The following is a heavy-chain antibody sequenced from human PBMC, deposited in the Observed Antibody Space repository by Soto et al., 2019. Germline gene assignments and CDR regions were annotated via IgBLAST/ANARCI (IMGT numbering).Heavy chain of an antibody. V-gene: IGHV3-23*01. CDR3: AKDPDRYDYVWGTYRHIDH. CDR1: GTTFSNYA. Sequence: VGSLRPSCTASGTTFSNYAMSWVRQAPTKGLEWVSSISASGGRPYYADSVKGRFTILRDNSKNTLYLQMNSLRVEDTAVYYCAKDPDRYDYVWGTYRHIDHWGQGTLVTVSS. CDR2: ISASGGRP. D-gene: IGHD3-16*02. J-gene: IGHJ4*02.